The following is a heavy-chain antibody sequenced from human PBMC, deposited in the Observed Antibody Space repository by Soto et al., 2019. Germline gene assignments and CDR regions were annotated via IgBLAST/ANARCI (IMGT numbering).Heavy chain of an antibody. Sequence: QVQXQESGPGLVKPSETLSLTCTVSGGSISXYYWSWIRQPPGKGLEWIGYIYYSGSTNYNPSLKSRVTISVDTSKNQFSLKLSSVTAADTAVYYCARAGSSWYENWFDPWGQGXLVTVSS. CDR1: GGSISXYY. J-gene: IGHJ5*02. V-gene: IGHV4-59*01. CDR2: IYYSGST. D-gene: IGHD6-13*01. CDR3: ARAGSSWYENWFDP.